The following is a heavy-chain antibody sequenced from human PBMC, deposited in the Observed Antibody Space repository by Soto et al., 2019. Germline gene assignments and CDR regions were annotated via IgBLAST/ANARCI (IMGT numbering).Heavy chain of an antibody. D-gene: IGHD2-15*01. Sequence: GGSMRRSCAPCRITADSSYMSWVRQAPGKGLEWVSVIFSGGSTFYADSVKGRFTISRDNSKNTLYLQMNSLRAEDTAVYYCASPGGLSGXHXDYWGQGT. CDR1: RITADSSY. V-gene: IGHV3-66*01. CDR3: ASPGGLSGXHXDY. CDR2: IFSGGST. J-gene: IGHJ4*02.